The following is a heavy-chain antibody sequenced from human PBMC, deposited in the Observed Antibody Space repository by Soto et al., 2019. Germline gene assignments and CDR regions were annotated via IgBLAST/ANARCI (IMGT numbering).Heavy chain of an antibody. CDR2: INWNGGST. D-gene: IGHD1-1*01. CDR1: GFTFDDYG. Sequence: EVQQVESGGGVVRPGGSLRLSCAASGFTFDDYGMSWVRQAPGKGLEWVSGINWNGGSTGYADSVKGRFTISRDNAKNSLYLQMNSLRAEDTALYHCARDMIQLERQGAFDIWGQGTMVTVSS. CDR3: ARDMIQLERQGAFDI. J-gene: IGHJ3*02. V-gene: IGHV3-20*01.